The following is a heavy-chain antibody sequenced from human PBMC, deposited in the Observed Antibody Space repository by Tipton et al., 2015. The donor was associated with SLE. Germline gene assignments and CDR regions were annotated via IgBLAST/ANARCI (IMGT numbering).Heavy chain of an antibody. J-gene: IGHJ5*02. V-gene: IGHV4-34*01. Sequence: TLSLTCAVYGGSFSGYYWSWIRRPPGKGLEWIGETTHSGKTNYNPSLKSRVTISADTSKNQFSLKLTSVTVAGTAVYYCTRGGRGDGANPFDPWGQGTLVTVSS. CDR2: TTHSGKT. CDR3: TRGGRGDGANPFDP. CDR1: GGSFSGYY. D-gene: IGHD4/OR15-4a*01.